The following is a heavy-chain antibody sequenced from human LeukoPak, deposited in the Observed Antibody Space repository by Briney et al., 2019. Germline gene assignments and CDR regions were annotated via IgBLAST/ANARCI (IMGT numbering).Heavy chain of an antibody. D-gene: IGHD6-13*01. CDR2: ISYDGSNK. Sequence: GRSLRLSCAASGFTFSSYAMHWVRQAPGKGLEWVAVISYDGSNKYYADSVKGRFTISRDNSKNTLYLQMNSLRAEDTAVYYCARDWDSRGYFDYWGQGTLVTVSS. J-gene: IGHJ4*02. CDR1: GFTFSSYA. V-gene: IGHV3-30-3*01. CDR3: ARDWDSRGYFDY.